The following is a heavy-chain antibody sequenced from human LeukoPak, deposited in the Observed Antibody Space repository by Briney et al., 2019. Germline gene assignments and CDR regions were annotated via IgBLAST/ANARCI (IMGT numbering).Heavy chain of an antibody. Sequence: GGSLRLSCAASGFTFSSYSMNWVRQAPGKGLEWVSSISSSSSYIYYAGSVKGRFTISRDNAKNSLYLQMNSLRAEDTAVYYCARGVMEQLVLYYYYYMDVWGKGTTVTVSS. CDR2: ISSSSSYI. CDR3: ARGVMEQLVLYYYYYMDV. V-gene: IGHV3-21*01. CDR1: GFTFSSYS. J-gene: IGHJ6*03. D-gene: IGHD6-6*01.